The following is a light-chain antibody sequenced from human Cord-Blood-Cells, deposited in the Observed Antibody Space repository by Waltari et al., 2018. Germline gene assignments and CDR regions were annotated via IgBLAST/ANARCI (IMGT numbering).Light chain of an antibody. V-gene: IGLV2-23*02. CDR2: EVS. CDR3: CSYAGSSTFHVV. J-gene: IGLJ2*01. Sequence: QSALTQPASVSGSPGPSITISCTGTSSDVGRYNLVSWYQQHPGKAPKLMIYEVSKRPSGVSNRFSGSKSGNTASLTISGLQAEDEADYYCCSYAGSSTFHVVFGGGTKLTVL. CDR1: SSDVGRYNL.